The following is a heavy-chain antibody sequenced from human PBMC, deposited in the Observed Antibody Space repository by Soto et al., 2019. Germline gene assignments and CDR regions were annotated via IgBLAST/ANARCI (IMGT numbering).Heavy chain of an antibody. J-gene: IGHJ6*02. D-gene: IGHD2-15*01. CDR3: ARDGDCSGGSCYSYYYYGMDV. Sequence: GGSLRLSCAASGFTFSSYAMHWVRQAPGKGLEWVAVISYDGSNKYYADSVKGRFTISRDNSKNTLYLQMNSLRAEDTAVYYCARDGDCSGGSCYSYYYYGMDVWGQGTTVTVSS. CDR2: ISYDGSNK. CDR1: GFTFSSYA. V-gene: IGHV3-30-3*01.